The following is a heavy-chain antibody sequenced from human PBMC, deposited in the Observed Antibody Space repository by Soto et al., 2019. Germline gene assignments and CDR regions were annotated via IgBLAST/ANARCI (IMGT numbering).Heavy chain of an antibody. CDR1: GFTFSSYA. D-gene: IGHD3-16*02. CDR2: ISGSGGST. Sequence: EVQLLESGGGLVQPGGSLRLSCAASGFTFSSYAMSWVRQAPGKGLEWVSAISGSGGSTYYADSVKGRFTISRDNSKNTLYLQMNSLRAEDTAVYYCAKGLNPTYDYVWGSYRPAPFDYWGQGTLVTVSS. J-gene: IGHJ4*02. V-gene: IGHV3-23*01. CDR3: AKGLNPTYDYVWGSYRPAPFDY.